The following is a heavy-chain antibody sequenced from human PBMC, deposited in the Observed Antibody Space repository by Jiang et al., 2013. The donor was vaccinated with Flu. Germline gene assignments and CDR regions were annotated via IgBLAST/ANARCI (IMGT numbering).Heavy chain of an antibody. V-gene: IGHV3-30*18. J-gene: IGHJ6*02. CDR1: GLTISSYD. CDR2: ISYDGVNE. D-gene: IGHD2-2*01. CDR3: ANHAAPGAMGQYYYALDV. Sequence: QLVESGGGVVQPGRSLRVSCVASGLTISSYDMHWVRQAPGKGLEWVAVISYDGVNENYAESVKGRFTISRDNSKNTLYLQMSSLRAEDTAVYFCANHAAPGAMGQYYYALDVWGQGTTVTVSS.